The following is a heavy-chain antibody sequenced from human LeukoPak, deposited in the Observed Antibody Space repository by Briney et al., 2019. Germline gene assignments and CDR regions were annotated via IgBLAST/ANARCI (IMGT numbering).Heavy chain of an antibody. J-gene: IGHJ4*02. Sequence: GGCLRVSCAVSVFTVSNNYMCWVCPALGKGLAWVSVIYSDGSTYYADSVKGRFTISRDNSKNTLYLQMNSLRAEDTAVYYCARGGGGGNPFDYWGQGTLVTVSS. D-gene: IGHD4-23*01. V-gene: IGHV3-53*01. CDR1: VFTVSNNY. CDR2: IYSDGST. CDR3: ARGGGGGNPFDY.